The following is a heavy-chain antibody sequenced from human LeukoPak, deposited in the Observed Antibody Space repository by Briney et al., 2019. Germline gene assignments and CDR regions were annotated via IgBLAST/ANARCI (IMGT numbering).Heavy chain of an antibody. Sequence: GGSLRLSCAVSGLTFSNAWMSWVRQAPGKGLEWVGRIKSTTVDATPEYAAPVKRRFTISRDDSKNTVYLQMNSLKTEDTAVYYCTTGPGNSGYWGQGTLVTVSS. D-gene: IGHD4-23*01. CDR3: TTGPGNSGY. J-gene: IGHJ4*02. CDR1: GLTFSNAW. V-gene: IGHV3-15*01. CDR2: IKSTTVDATP.